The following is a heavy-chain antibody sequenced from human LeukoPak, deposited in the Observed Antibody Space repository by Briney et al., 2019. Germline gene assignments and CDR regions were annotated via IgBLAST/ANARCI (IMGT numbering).Heavy chain of an antibody. Sequence: GGSLRLSCAASGFTFSSYWMSWVRQAPGKGLEWVANIKQDGSEKYYVDSVKGRFTISRDNAKNSLYLQMNSLRAEDTAVYYCARTHVVTTWVTFDYWGQGTLVTVSS. J-gene: IGHJ4*02. CDR1: GFTFSSYW. V-gene: IGHV3-7*01. CDR3: ARTHVVTTWVTFDY. D-gene: IGHD4-4*01. CDR2: IKQDGSEK.